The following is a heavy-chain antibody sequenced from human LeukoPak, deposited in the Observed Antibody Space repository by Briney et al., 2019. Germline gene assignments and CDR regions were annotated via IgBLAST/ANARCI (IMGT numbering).Heavy chain of an antibody. CDR2: ISSSSSYI. CDR1: GFTFSSYS. V-gene: IGHV3-21*01. D-gene: IGHD5-12*01. CDR3: ARSGKYSGYDLYYYGMDV. Sequence: GGSLRLSCAASGFTFSSYSMNWVRQAPGEGLEWVSSISSSSSYIYYADSVKGRFTISRDNAKNSLYLQMNSLRAEDTAVYYCARSGKYSGYDLYYYGMDVWGQGTTVTVSS. J-gene: IGHJ6*02.